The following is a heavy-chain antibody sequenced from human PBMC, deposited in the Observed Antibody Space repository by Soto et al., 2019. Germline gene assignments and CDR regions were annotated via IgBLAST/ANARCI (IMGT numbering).Heavy chain of an antibody. CDR2: INQDGRDM. CDR3: ARGTPTPGTDY. J-gene: IGHJ4*02. Sequence: PGGSLRLSCAASGFNFGSYWMNWVRQAPGKGLEWVANINQDGRDMYYVDSVKGRFTVCRDNARNSLYLQMNGLRAEDTAEYYCARGTPTPGTDYWGQGTLVTVSS. V-gene: IGHV3-7*03. CDR1: GFNFGSYW. D-gene: IGHD1-26*01.